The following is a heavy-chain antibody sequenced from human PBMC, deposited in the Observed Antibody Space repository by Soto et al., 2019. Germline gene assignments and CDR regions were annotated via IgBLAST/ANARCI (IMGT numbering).Heavy chain of an antibody. Sequence: GGSLRLSCAASGFTFSSYAMSWVRQAPGKGLEWVSAFSGSGGSTYYADSVKGRFTISRDNSKNTLYLQMNSLRAEDTAVYYCAKDLRIAVAGTFYYWGQGTLVTVSS. J-gene: IGHJ4*02. V-gene: IGHV3-23*01. D-gene: IGHD6-19*01. CDR1: GFTFSSYA. CDR3: AKDLRIAVAGTFYY. CDR2: FSGSGGST.